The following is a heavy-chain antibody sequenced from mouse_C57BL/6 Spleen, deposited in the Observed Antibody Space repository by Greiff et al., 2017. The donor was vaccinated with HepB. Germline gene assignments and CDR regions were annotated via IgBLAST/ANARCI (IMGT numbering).Heavy chain of an antibody. V-gene: IGHV3-6*01. J-gene: IGHJ3*01. D-gene: IGHD2-4*01. CDR1: GYSITSGYY. CDR3: ASLSDYDRAWFAY. Sequence: DVKLQESGPGLVKPSQSLSLTCSVTGYSITSGYYWNWIRQFPGNKLEWMGYISYDGSNNYNPSLKNRISITRDTSKNQFFLKLNSVTTEDTATYYCASLSDYDRAWFAYWGQGTLVTVSA. CDR2: ISYDGSN.